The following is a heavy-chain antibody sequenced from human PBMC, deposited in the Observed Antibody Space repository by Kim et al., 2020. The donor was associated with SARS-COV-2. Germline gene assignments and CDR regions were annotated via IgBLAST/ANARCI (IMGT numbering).Heavy chain of an antibody. CDR2: ICWDGGSI. CDR3: ARDLSSSRRARTFSCSGMDA. V-gene: IGHV3-9*01. Sequence: GGSLRLSCAASGFTFGDYAMHWVRQAPGKGLEWVAVICWDGGSISYADSVKGRFTISRDNSKNSLYLQMNSLRAEDTALYYCARDLSSSRRARTFSCSGMDAWGQGTLVTVSS. D-gene: IGHD3-16*01. J-gene: IGHJ6*02. CDR1: GFTFGDYA.